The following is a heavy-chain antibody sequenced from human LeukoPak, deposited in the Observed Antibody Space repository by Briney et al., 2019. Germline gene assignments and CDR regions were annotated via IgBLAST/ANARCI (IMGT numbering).Heavy chain of an antibody. V-gene: IGHV1-69*13. Sequence: GASVKVSCKASGGTFSSYAISWVRQAPGQGLEWMGGIIPIFGTANYAQKFQGRVTITADESTSTAYMELSGLISEDTAVYYCARGTQLGIVWGYYYFGMDVWGHGTTVTVSS. CDR1: GGTFSSYA. D-gene: IGHD7-27*01. CDR2: IIPIFGTA. J-gene: IGHJ6*02. CDR3: ARGTQLGIVWGYYYFGMDV.